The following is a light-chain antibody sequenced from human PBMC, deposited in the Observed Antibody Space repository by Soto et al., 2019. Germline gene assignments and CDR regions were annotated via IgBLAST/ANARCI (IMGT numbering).Light chain of an antibody. CDR2: SNN. J-gene: IGLJ3*02. CDR1: SPNIGSNT. Sequence: QSVLTQPPSASGTPGQRVTISCSGSSPNIGSNTVNWYQQLPGTAPKLLIYSNNQRPSGVPDRFSGSKSGTSASLAISGLQSEDEADYYCAAWDDSLNGSNWVFGGGTKVTVL. CDR3: AAWDDSLNGSNWV. V-gene: IGLV1-44*01.